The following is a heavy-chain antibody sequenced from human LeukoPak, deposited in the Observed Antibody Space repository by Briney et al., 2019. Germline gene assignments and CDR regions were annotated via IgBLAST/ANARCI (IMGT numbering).Heavy chain of an antibody. CDR1: GGSISTFY. Sequence: PSETLSLTCTVSGGSISTFYWSWIRQPAGKGLEWIGRIHTRGSTDYNPSLKSRVTMSVDTSKNQFSLKLSSVTAADTAVYYCAREGSMTARPFVSIDYWGQGTLVTVSS. CDR2: IHTRGST. CDR3: AREGSMTARPFVSIDY. V-gene: IGHV4-4*07. D-gene: IGHD6-6*01. J-gene: IGHJ4*02.